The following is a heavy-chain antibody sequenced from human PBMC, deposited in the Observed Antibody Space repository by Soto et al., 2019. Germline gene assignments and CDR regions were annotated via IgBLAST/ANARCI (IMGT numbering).Heavy chain of an antibody. CDR2: INHSGST. CDR3: ATPVGGNWFDP. Sequence: QVQLQQWGAGLLKPSETLSLTCAVYGGSFSGYYWSWIRQPPGKGLEWIGEINHSGSTNYNPSLKSRVTISVDTSKNQFSLKLSSVTAADTAVYYCATPVGGNWFDPWGQGTLVTVSS. CDR1: GGSFSGYY. V-gene: IGHV4-34*01. D-gene: IGHD2-15*01. J-gene: IGHJ5*02.